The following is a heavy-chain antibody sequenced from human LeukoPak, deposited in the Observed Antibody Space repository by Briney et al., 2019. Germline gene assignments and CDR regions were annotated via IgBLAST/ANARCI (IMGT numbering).Heavy chain of an antibody. J-gene: IGHJ3*02. CDR1: GFTFSNAY. Sequence: GGSLRLSCAASGFTFSNAYMNWVRQAPGKGLEWVSSISSGSTYMYYADSVKGRFTISRDNAQNSMYLQMNSLRAEDTAVYYCGRVGGRSKAAKGDAFDIWGQGTMVTVSS. CDR2: ISSGSTYM. D-gene: IGHD6-6*01. V-gene: IGHV3-21*01. CDR3: GRVGGRSKAAKGDAFDI.